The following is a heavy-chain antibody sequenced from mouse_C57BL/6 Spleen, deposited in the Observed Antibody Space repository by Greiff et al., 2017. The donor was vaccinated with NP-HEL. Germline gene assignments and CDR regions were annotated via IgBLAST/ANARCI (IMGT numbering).Heavy chain of an antibody. J-gene: IGHJ2*01. D-gene: IGHD2-4*01. V-gene: IGHV7-3*01. CDR3: ARAGYYDYYFDY. CDR1: GFTFTDYY. CDR2: IRNKANGYTT. Sequence: EVQLVESGGGLVQPGGSLSLSCAASGFTFTDYYMSWVRQPPGKALEWLGFIRNKANGYTTEYSASVKGRFTISRDNSKSILYLQMNALRAEDSATYNCARAGYYDYYFDYWGQGTTLTVSS.